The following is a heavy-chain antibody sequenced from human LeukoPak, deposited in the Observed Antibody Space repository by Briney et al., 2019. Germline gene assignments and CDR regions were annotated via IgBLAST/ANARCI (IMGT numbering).Heavy chain of an antibody. CDR3: VQLGWGEDYYYGMDV. Sequence: GGSLRLSCAASGFTFSSYSMNRVRQAPGKGLEWVSSISSSSSYIYYADSVKGRFTISRDNSKNTLYLQMNSLRAEDTAVYYCVQLGWGEDYYYGMDVWGQGTTVTVSS. D-gene: IGHD3-10*01. V-gene: IGHV3-21*04. CDR1: GFTFSSYS. CDR2: ISSSSSYI. J-gene: IGHJ6*02.